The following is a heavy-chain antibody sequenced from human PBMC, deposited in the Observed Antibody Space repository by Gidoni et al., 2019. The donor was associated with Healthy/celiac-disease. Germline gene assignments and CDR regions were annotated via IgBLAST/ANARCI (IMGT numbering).Heavy chain of an antibody. D-gene: IGHD3-10*01. V-gene: IGHV1-46*01. Sequence: QVQLVQSGAEVQKPGASVKVSCKASGYTFTSYYMQWVRPARGKGLAGMGIINPSAGSTSYAQNVKGRVTMTRDTSTSTVYMELSSLRSEDTAVYYWARGGYYGSGSYSPRDYGMDVWGQGTTVTVSS. J-gene: IGHJ6*02. CDR2: INPSAGST. CDR3: ARGGYYGSGSYSPRDYGMDV. CDR1: GYTFTSYY.